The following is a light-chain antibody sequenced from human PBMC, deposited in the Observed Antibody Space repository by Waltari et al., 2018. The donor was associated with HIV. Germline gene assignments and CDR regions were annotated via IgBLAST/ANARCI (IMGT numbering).Light chain of an antibody. Sequence: QSALTQPASVSGSPGQSITLSCSGTWSDIGSYELVSWYQHFPGKAPNSILYDVNGRPAGVSPRYSGSKSGNPPSLVISGRQSEDEADYYCGSYAGSGTFVVFGGGTRLTV. CDR1: WSDIGSYEL. CDR2: DVN. J-gene: IGLJ3*02. V-gene: IGLV2-23*02. CDR3: GSYAGSGTFVV.